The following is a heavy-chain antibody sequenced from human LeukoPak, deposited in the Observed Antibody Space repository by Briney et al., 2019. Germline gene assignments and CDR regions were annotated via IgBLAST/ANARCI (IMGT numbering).Heavy chain of an antibody. CDR2: IYYSGST. Sequence: SETLSLTCTVSDGSISTSYYYWGWIRRPPGKGLEWIGSIYYSGSTYYNPSLRGRVTIFVDSSKNQFSLKLSSVTAADTAVYYCARDLRGGSPGYWGQGTLVTVSS. D-gene: IGHD2-15*01. J-gene: IGHJ4*02. CDR3: ARDLRGGSPGY. CDR1: DGSISTSYYY. V-gene: IGHV4-39*07.